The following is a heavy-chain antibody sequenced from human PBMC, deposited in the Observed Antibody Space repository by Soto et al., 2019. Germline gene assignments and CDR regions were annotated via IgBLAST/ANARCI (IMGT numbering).Heavy chain of an antibody. CDR3: AREMGIGDYGGYDAFDI. V-gene: IGHV4-59*01. D-gene: IGHD4-17*01. CDR2: IYYSGST. J-gene: IGHJ3*02. Sequence: QVQLQESGPGLVKPSETLSLTCTVSGGSISSYYWSWIRQPPGKGLEWIGYIYYSGSTNYNPSLKSRVTISVDTSKHQFSLKLSSVTAADTAVYYCAREMGIGDYGGYDAFDIWGQGTMVTVSS. CDR1: GGSISSYY.